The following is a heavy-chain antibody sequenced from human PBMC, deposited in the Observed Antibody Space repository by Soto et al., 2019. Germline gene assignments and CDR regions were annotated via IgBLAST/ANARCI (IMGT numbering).Heavy chain of an antibody. CDR1: GGSISSYY. V-gene: IGHV4-59*08. Sequence: QVQLQASGPGLVKPSETLSLTCTVSGGSISSYYWSWIRQPPGKGLEWIGYIYYSGSTNYNPSLKSRVTISVDTSKNQFSLKLSSVTAADTAVYYCARQLGYCSSTSCYECWFDPWGQGTLVTVSS. J-gene: IGHJ5*02. D-gene: IGHD2-2*01. CDR3: ARQLGYCSSTSCYECWFDP. CDR2: IYYSGST.